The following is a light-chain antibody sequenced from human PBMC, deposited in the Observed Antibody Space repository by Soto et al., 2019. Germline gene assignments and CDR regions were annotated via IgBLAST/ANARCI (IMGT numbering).Light chain of an antibody. J-gene: IGKJ1*01. CDR2: DAS. CDR3: QQYHNWPA. V-gene: IGKV3-15*01. Sequence: EIVLTQSPGTLSLSPGEIATLSCRASQSVSSYLAWYQQKPGQAPRLLIYDASNRATGIPARFSGSGSGTEFTLTISSLQSEDFAVYFCQQYHNWPAFGQGTKVDIK. CDR1: QSVSSY.